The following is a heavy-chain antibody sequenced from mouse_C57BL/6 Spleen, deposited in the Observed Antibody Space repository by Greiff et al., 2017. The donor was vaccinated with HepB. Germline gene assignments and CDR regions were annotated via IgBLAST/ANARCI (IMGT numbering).Heavy chain of an antibody. Sequence: QVQLQQPGTELVKPGASVKLSCKASGYTFTSYWMHWVKQRPGQGLEWIGNINPSNGGTNYNEKFKSKATLTVDKTSSTAYMQLSSLTSEDSAVYDCAGDYGSSDPYWYFDVWGTGTTVTVSS. V-gene: IGHV1-53*01. CDR1: GYTFTSYW. J-gene: IGHJ1*03. CDR2: INPSNGGT. D-gene: IGHD1-1*01. CDR3: AGDYGSSDPYWYFDV.